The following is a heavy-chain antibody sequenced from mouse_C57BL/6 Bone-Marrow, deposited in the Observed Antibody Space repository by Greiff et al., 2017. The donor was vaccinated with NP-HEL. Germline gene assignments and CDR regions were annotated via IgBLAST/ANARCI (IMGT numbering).Heavy chain of an antibody. CDR3: ARGFNFDY. CDR2: ISNGGGST. CDR1: GFTFSDYY. J-gene: IGHJ2*01. Sequence: EVHLVESGGGLVQPGGSLKLSCSASGFTFSDYYMYWVRQTPEKRLEWVAYISNGGGSTYYPDTVKGRFTISRDNAKNTLYLQMSRLKSEDTAMYYCARGFNFDYRGQGTTLTVSS. V-gene: IGHV5-12*01.